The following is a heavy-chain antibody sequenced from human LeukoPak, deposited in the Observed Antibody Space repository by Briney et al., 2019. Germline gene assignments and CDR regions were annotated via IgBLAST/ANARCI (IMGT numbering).Heavy chain of an antibody. V-gene: IGHV1-18*01. CDR1: GYTFTSYA. D-gene: IGHD3/OR15-3a*01. Sequence: ASEKVSCKASGYTFTSYAISWVRQAPGQGLEWMGWISVYNGNTNYAQKLQGRVTMTTDTSTSTAYMGLRSLRSDDTAVYYCARDSPFGLADYWGQGTLVTVSS. J-gene: IGHJ4*02. CDR2: ISVYNGNT. CDR3: ARDSPFGLADY.